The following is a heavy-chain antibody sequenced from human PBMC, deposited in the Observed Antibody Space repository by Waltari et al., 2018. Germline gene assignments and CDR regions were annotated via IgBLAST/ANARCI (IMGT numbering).Heavy chain of an antibody. Sequence: EEQLVESGGGLIQPGESLRVSCAVSGFTFNKYWMNWVRQSPGKGLVWVESINSDGSDKSYADFVKGRFTITRDNGKNTVYLQMKSLRAEDTAVYYCARHRGSSYYDGLQYWGQGTLVTVSS. D-gene: IGHD1-26*01. CDR1: GFTFNKYW. V-gene: IGHV3-74*01. CDR3: ARHRGSSYYDGLQY. CDR2: INSDGSDK. J-gene: IGHJ4*02.